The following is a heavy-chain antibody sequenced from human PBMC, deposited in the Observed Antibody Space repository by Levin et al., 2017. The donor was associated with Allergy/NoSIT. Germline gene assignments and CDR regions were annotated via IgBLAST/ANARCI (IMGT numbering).Heavy chain of an antibody. CDR2: IYYSGST. Sequence: SSETLSLTCTVSGGSINNYYWSWIRQSPVKGLEWIGYIYYSGSTQYNPSLKSRVTISLDTSKNQFSLKVRSVTAADTAVYYCARHNWNYPDYYGMDVWGQGTTVTVFS. CDR3: ARHNWNYPDYYGMDV. J-gene: IGHJ6*02. D-gene: IGHD1-7*01. V-gene: IGHV4-59*01. CDR1: GGSINNYY.